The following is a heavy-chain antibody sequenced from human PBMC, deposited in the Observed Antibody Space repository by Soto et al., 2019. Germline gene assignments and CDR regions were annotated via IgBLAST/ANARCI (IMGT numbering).Heavy chain of an antibody. Sequence: GGSLRLSCAASGFMFSTTDMSWVRQAPGKGLEWLTTIEGSGEITYYADSVRGRFTISRDNSKSTVYLQMDSLTADDTAVYFCVKNSGWFNTWGQGTPVTVSS. CDR3: VKNSGWFNT. CDR1: GFMFSTTD. J-gene: IGHJ5*02. CDR2: IEGSGEIT. D-gene: IGHD3-10*01. V-gene: IGHV3-23*01.